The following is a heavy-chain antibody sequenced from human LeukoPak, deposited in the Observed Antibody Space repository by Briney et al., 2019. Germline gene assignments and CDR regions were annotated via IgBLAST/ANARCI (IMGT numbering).Heavy chain of an antibody. CDR3: AKGPSLSGFHLDY. Sequence: GGSLRLSCAASGFTFSSYAMSWVRQAPGKGLEWVSGITGSSGSTYYADSVKGRFTISRDNSKNTLYLQMNSLRAEDTAVYYCAKGPSLSGFHLDYWGQGTLVTVSS. V-gene: IGHV3-23*01. CDR1: GFTFSSYA. J-gene: IGHJ4*02. CDR2: ITGSSGST. D-gene: IGHD3-22*01.